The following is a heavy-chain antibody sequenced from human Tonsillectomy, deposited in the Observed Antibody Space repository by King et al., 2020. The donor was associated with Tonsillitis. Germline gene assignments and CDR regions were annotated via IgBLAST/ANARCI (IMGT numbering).Heavy chain of an antibody. D-gene: IGHD6-13*01. CDR2: IRYDGNNK. V-gene: IGHV3-30*02. J-gene: IGHJ6*02. CDR1: GFTFSSYG. Sequence: LVESGGGVVQPGGSLRLSCAASGFTFSSYGIHWVRQAPGKGLEWVAFIRYDGNNKYYADSVKGRFTISRDNSKNTLYLQMNSLRAEDTAVYYCAKEAGGGVWYSSSWSSMDVWGQGTTVTVSS. CDR3: AKEAGGGVWYSSSWSSMDV.